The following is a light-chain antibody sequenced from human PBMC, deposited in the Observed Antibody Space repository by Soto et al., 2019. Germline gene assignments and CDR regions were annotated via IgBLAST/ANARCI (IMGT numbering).Light chain of an antibody. CDR2: DDD. V-gene: IGLV3-21*02. Sequence: SYELTQPPSVSVALGQTASITCGGNKIGRKSVHWYQQRPGQAPVLVVYDDDDRPSGIPERFSGSNSGNTATLTISRVEAGDDAAYYCHGWDSSSDHLVFGSGTKVTVL. CDR1: KIGRKS. J-gene: IGLJ1*01. CDR3: HGWDSSSDHLV.